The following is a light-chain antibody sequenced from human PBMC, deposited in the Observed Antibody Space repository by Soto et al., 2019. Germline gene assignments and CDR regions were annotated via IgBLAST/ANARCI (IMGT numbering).Light chain of an antibody. Sequence: QSVLTQPASVSGSPGQSVTISCPGNSRDVGGYNYVSWYQQHPGKAPKLMIYDVSNRPSGVSNRFSGSKSCNTASLTISGLQAEDEADYYCSSYTSSSTPYVFGTGTKVTVL. J-gene: IGLJ1*01. CDR2: DVS. CDR1: SRDVGGYNY. V-gene: IGLV2-14*01. CDR3: SSYTSSSTPYV.